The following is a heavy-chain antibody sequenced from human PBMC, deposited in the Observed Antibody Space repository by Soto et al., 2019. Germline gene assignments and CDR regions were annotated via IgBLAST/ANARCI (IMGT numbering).Heavy chain of an antibody. J-gene: IGHJ6*02. CDR2: ISYDGSNK. D-gene: IGHD6-19*01. CDR3: AKGDGAGPYYGMDV. CDR1: GFTFSDNG. V-gene: IGHV3-30*18. Sequence: QVQLVESGGGVVQPGRSLTLSCAASGFTFSDNGMHWVRQAPGKGLEWVSVISYDGSNKYYGDSVKGRFTISRDKSNNTMYLQMHTLRADAAAVYYCAKGDGAGPYYGMDVWGQRNTVTVSS.